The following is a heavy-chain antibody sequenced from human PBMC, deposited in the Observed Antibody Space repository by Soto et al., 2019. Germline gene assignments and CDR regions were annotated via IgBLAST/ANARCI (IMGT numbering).Heavy chain of an antibody. CDR1: GGSISTSNW. D-gene: IGHD6-19*01. CDR3: SRRAVAGTSWFDP. CDR2: IYYSGRT. Sequence: SETLSLTCAVSGGSISTSNWWNLVRQPPGKGLEWIGEIYYSGRTNFNPSLKSRVTISIDKSKNQVSLRLSSVTAADTAVYYCSRRAVAGTSWFDPRGKGTPVTVAS. J-gene: IGHJ5*02. V-gene: IGHV4-4*02.